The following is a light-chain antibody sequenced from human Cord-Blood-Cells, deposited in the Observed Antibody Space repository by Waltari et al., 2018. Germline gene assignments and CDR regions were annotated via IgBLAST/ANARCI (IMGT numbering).Light chain of an antibody. CDR2: EDN. Sequence: NFMLTQPHSVSESPGKTVTISCTRSSGSIDSNYVQWYQQRPGSSPTTVIYEDNQRPSGVPDRFSGSIDSSSNSASLTISGLKTEDEADYYCQSYDSSNRVFGGGTKPTVL. CDR1: SGSIDSNY. V-gene: IGLV6-57*01. J-gene: IGLJ3*02. CDR3: QSYDSSNRV.